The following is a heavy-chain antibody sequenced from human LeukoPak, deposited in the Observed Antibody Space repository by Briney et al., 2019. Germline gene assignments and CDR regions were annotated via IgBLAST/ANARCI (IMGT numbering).Heavy chain of an antibody. J-gene: IGHJ5*02. CDR2: INHSGST. D-gene: IGHD6-13*01. CDR1: GGSFSGYY. CDR3: ARVLLGSSWYDAVHQFDP. V-gene: IGHV4-34*01. Sequence: PSETLSLTCAVYGGSFSGYYWSWIRQPPGKGLEWIGEINHSGSTNYNPSLKSRVTISVDTSKNQFSLQLNSVTPEDTAVYYCARVLLGSSWYDAVHQFDPWGQGTLVTVSS.